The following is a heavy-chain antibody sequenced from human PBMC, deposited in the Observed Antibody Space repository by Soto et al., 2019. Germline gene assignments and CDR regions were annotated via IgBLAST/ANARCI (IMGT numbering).Heavy chain of an antibody. D-gene: IGHD4-4*01. Sequence: SETLSLTCAVYGGTFSGYYWSWIRQPPGKGLEWIGEINHSGSTNYNPSLKSRVTISVDTSKNQFSLKLSSVTAADTAVYYCASMESNYHSLYSLDVWGKGTTVTVSS. CDR3: ASMESNYHSLYSLDV. V-gene: IGHV4-34*08. J-gene: IGHJ6*04. CDR2: INHSGST. CDR1: GGTFSGYY.